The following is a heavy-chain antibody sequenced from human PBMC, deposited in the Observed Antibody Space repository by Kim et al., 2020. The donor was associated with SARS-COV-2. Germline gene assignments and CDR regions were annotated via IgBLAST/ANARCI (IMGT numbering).Heavy chain of an antibody. V-gene: IGHV1-69*04. Sequence: SVKVSCKASGGTFSSYAISWVRQAPGQGLEWMGRIIPILGIANYAQKFQGRVTITADKSTSTAYMELSSLRSEDTAVYYCARENLPYGDSDYWGQGTLVTVSS. CDR1: GGTFSSYA. CDR3: ARENLPYGDSDY. J-gene: IGHJ4*02. CDR2: IIPILGIA. D-gene: IGHD4-17*01.